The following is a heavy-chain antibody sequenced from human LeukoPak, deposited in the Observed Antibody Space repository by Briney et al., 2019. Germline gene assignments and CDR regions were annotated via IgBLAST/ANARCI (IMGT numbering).Heavy chain of an antibody. CDR3: ATDPRTTVFGTFRYYYMDV. CDR1: GYTFTGYY. J-gene: IGHJ6*03. Sequence: ASVKVSCKASGYTFTGYYMHWVRQAPGQGLEWMGYINPDSGGTNYAQEFQGRVTMTRDTSISTAYMELSRLTSDDTAVYYCATDPRTTVFGTFRYYYMDVWGEGTTVAVSS. D-gene: IGHD3-3*01. V-gene: IGHV1-2*02. CDR2: INPDSGGT.